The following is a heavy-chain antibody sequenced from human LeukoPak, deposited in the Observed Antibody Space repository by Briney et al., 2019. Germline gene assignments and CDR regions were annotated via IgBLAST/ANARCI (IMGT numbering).Heavy chain of an antibody. CDR3: ARDMRDYMDYYYSSMDV. D-gene: IGHD4-11*01. J-gene: IGHJ6*03. Sequence: GGSLRLSCAASGFTFSSYSMNWVRQAPGKGLEWVSSISSSSSYIYYADSVKGRFTISRDNAKNSLHLQMNSLRAEDTAVYYCARDMRDYMDYYYSSMDVWGKGTTVTASS. CDR2: ISSSSSYI. V-gene: IGHV3-21*01. CDR1: GFTFSSYS.